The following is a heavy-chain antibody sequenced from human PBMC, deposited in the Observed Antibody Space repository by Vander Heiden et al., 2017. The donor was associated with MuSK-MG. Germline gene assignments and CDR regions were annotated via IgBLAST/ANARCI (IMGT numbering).Heavy chain of an antibody. Sequence: EVQLVESGGGLVIPGGSLRLSCAASGLSFSHAWMDWVRQAPGKGLEWVGRIKSQRDGGTTDYAAPVRGRFTISRDDSKNMLYLEMNSLKTEDAAVYYCTTDYSLWGSYGLVYWGQGTLVTVSS. V-gene: IGHV3-15*01. CDR1: GLSFSHAW. D-gene: IGHD1-26*01. CDR3: TTDYSLWGSYGLVY. J-gene: IGHJ4*02. CDR2: IKSQRDGGTT.